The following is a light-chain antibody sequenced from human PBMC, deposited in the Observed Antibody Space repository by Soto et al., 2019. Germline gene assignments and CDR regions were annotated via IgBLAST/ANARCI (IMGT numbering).Light chain of an antibody. CDR2: GAS. CDR1: QDIRSD. J-gene: IGKJ4*01. V-gene: IGKV1-17*01. CDR3: QQFNSYPLT. Sequence: DIEMTQSPSSLSASVGDRVTITCRASQDIRSDLGWYQQEPGRAPKRLIYGASSLQSGVPSRFSGSGSGTEFTLTISSLQPDDFATYYCQQFNSYPLTFGGGTKVDIK.